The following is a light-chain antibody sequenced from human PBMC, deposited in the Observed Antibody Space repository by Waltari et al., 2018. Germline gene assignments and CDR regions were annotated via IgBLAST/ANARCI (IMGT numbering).Light chain of an antibody. J-gene: IGLJ1*01. V-gene: IGLV1-44*01. Sequence: QSVLTQPPSASGTPGQRVAISCSGSTSNLGIYPINWYQHLPGAAPKPIIYRHRERPSGVPDRFSGSKSGTSGSLVISGLHSEDEGDYYCGAWDDSLIGHVFGTGTKVTVL. CDR2: RHR. CDR1: TSNLGIYP. CDR3: GAWDDSLIGHV.